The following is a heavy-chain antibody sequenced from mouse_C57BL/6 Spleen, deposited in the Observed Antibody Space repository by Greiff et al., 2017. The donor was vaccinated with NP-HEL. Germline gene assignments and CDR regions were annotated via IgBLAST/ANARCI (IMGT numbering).Heavy chain of an antibody. Sequence: EVKLMESGGGLVKPGGSLKLSCAASGFTFSDYGMHWVRQAPEKGLEWVAYISSGSSTIYYADTVKGRFTISRDNAKNTLFLQMTSLRSEDTAMYYCARSVSSSYGYYAMDYWGQGTSVTVSS. D-gene: IGHD1-1*01. CDR2: ISSGSSTI. V-gene: IGHV5-17*01. CDR1: GFTFSDYG. CDR3: ARSVSSSYGYYAMDY. J-gene: IGHJ4*01.